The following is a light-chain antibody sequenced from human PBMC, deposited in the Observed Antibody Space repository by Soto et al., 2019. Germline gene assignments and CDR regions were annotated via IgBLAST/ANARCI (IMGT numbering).Light chain of an antibody. V-gene: IGKV3-15*01. Sequence: EIVLTLSPGTLSLSPGERATLSCRAIQSVSSSYLAWYQQKPGQAPRLVLFRASTRATGIPARFSGGGSGTEFTLTISSLQSEDFAVYYCQQYNNWPPITFGQGTRQEIK. CDR3: QQYNNWPPIT. J-gene: IGKJ5*01. CDR1: QSVSSSY. CDR2: RAS.